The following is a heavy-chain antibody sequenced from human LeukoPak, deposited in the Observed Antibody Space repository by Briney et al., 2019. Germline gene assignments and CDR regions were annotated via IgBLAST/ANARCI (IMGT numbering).Heavy chain of an antibody. V-gene: IGHV3-23*01. CDR3: AKDRIAARLNFDY. CDR2: TSDSGTTT. Sequence: HAGGSLRLSCAASEFTFSSFAMNWVRQAPGKGLEWVSGTSDSGTTTYYADSVKGRFTMSRDNSKKTLFLQMDSLRAEDTAVYYCAKDRIAARLNFDYWGQGTLVTVSS. D-gene: IGHD6-6*01. J-gene: IGHJ4*02. CDR1: EFTFSSFA.